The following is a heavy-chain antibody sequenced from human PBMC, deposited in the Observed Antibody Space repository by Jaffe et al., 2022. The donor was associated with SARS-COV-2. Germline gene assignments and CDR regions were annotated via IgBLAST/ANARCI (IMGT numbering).Heavy chain of an antibody. CDR2: IYTSGST. J-gene: IGHJ5*02. CDR3: ARGGYSYGYNWFDP. Sequence: QVQLQESGPGLVKPSQTLSLTCTVSGGSISSGSYYWSWIRQPAGKGLEWIGRIYTSGSTNYNPSLKSRVTISVDTSKNQFSLKLSSVTAADTAVYYCARGGYSYGYNWFDPWGQGTLVTVSS. CDR1: GGSISSGSYY. D-gene: IGHD5-18*01. V-gene: IGHV4-61*02.